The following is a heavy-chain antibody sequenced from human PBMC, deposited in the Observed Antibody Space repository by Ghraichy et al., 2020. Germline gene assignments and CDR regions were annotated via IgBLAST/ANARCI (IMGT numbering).Heavy chain of an antibody. CDR3: ASTPYYVWGSYRYPFDY. CDR1: GGSISSSNW. D-gene: IGHD3-16*02. Sequence: SETLSLTCAVSGGSISSSNWWSWVRQPPGKGLEWIGEIYHSGSTNYNPSLKSRVTISVDKSKNQFSLKLSSVTAADTAVYFCASTPYYVWGSYRYPFDYWGQGTLVTVSS. J-gene: IGHJ4*02. V-gene: IGHV4-4*02. CDR2: IYHSGST.